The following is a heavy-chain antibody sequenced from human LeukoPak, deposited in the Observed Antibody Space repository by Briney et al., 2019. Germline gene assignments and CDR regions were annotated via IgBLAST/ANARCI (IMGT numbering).Heavy chain of an antibody. V-gene: IGHV3-30*18. Sequence: PGRSLRLSCAASGFTFSSYGMHWVRQAPGKGLEWVAVISYDGSNKYYADSVKGRFSISRDNSKNTLYLEMNSLRAEDTAVYYCAKDIRRGYNYGYDQFAYWGQGTLVTVSS. CDR2: ISYDGSNK. CDR3: AKDIRRGYNYGYDQFAY. CDR1: GFTFSSYG. D-gene: IGHD5-18*01. J-gene: IGHJ4*02.